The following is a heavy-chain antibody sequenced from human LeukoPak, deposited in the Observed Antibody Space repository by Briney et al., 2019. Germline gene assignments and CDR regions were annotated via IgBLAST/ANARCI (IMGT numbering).Heavy chain of an antibody. J-gene: IGHJ4*02. CDR2: IYYSGST. Sequence: SETLSLTCTVSGGSISSSSYYWGWIRQPPGKGLEWIGSIYYSGSTYYNPSLKSRVTISVDTSKNQFSLKLSSVTAADTAVYYCASLYYDFSPYYFDYWGQGTLVTVSS. V-gene: IGHV4-39*07. CDR1: GGSISSSSYY. CDR3: ASLYYDFSPYYFDY. D-gene: IGHD3-3*01.